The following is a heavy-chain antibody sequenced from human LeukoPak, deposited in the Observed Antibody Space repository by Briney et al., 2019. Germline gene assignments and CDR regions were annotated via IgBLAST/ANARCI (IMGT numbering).Heavy chain of an antibody. CDR2: IYSGGST. CDR1: GFTVSSNY. CDR3: ARASHSSGWYRYYYYGMDV. V-gene: IGHV3-66*02. Sequence: GGSLRLSCAASGFTVSSNYMSWVRQAPGKGLEWVSVIYSGGSTYYADSVKGRFTISRDNSKNTLYLQMNSLRAEDTAVYYCARASHSSGWYRYYYYGMDVWGQGTTVTVSS. J-gene: IGHJ6*02. D-gene: IGHD6-19*01.